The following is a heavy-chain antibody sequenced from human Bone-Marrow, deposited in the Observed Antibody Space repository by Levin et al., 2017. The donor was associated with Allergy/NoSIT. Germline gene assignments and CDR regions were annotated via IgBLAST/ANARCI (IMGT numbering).Heavy chain of an antibody. CDR2: ISGSGDAT. CDR1: GFTFSSYA. J-gene: IGHJ4*02. D-gene: IGHD6-6*01. Sequence: TGGSLRLSCAASGFTFSSYAMSWVRQSPGKGLEWVSGISGSGDATYYADSVKGRFSISRDNSKNTLYQQMNSLRAEDTAVYYCAKRGAYSNSPTDYWGQGTLVTVSS. V-gene: IGHV3-23*01. CDR3: AKRGAYSNSPTDY.